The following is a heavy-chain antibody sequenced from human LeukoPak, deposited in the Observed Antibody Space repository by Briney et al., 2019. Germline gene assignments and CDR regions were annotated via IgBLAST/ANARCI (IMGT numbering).Heavy chain of an antibody. J-gene: IGHJ4*02. Sequence: ASVKVSCKASGYTFTSYGISWVRQAPGQGLEWMGWISTYNGNTNYAQKFQGRVTMTTDTSTGTAYVELRSLESDDTAIYYCARRGTYFDYWGQGTLVTVSS. V-gene: IGHV1-18*01. CDR1: GYTFTSYG. CDR3: ARRGTYFDY. CDR2: ISTYNGNT. D-gene: IGHD1-7*01.